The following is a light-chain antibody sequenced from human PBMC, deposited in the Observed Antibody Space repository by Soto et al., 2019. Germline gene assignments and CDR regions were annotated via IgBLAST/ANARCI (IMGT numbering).Light chain of an antibody. CDR2: GNS. CDR3: QSYDSSLRAIYV. J-gene: IGLJ1*01. CDR1: SSNIGAGYD. Sequence: QSVLTQPPSGSGAPGQRVTISCTGNSSNIGAGYDVHWYQQLPGTAPKLLIYGNSNRPSGVPDRFSGSKSGTSASLAITGLQAEDEADYYCQSYDSSLRAIYVFGTGTTVTVL. V-gene: IGLV1-40*01.